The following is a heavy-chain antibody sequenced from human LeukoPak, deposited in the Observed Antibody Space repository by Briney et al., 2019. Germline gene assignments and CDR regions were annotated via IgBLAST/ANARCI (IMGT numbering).Heavy chain of an antibody. CDR2: IYPGDSDT. Sequence: GESLKISCKGSGYSFTSYWIGWVRQMPGKGLEWMGIIYPGDSDTRYSPSFQGQVTISADKSISTAYLQWSSLKASDTAMYYRARPREDYVWGSYRYTEYAFDIWGQGTMVTVSS. D-gene: IGHD3-16*02. V-gene: IGHV5-51*01. CDR1: GYSFTSYW. J-gene: IGHJ3*02. CDR3: ARPREDYVWGSYRYTEYAFDI.